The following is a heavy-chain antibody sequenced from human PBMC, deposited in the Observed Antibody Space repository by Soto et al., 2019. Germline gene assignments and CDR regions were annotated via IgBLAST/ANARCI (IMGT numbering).Heavy chain of an antibody. V-gene: IGHV4-59*12. CDR3: ARTPGY. Sequence: SETLSVTSSVSGGTISSYYWSWIRQPPGKGLEWIGYIYYSGSTNYNPALKSRVTISVDTSKNQFSLKLSSVTAADTAVYYCARTPGYWGQGTLVTVSS. J-gene: IGHJ4*02. CDR1: GGTISSYY. CDR2: IYYSGST.